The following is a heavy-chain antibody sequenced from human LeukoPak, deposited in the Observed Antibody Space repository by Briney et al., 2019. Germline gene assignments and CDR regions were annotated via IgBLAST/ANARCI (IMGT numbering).Heavy chain of an antibody. CDR1: GGSISSSSYY. V-gene: IGHV4-39*01. J-gene: IGHJ4*02. CDR2: IYYSGST. Sequence: SETLSLTCTVSGGSISSSSYYWGWIRQPPGKGLEWIGSIYYSGSTYYNPSLKSRVTISVDTSKNQFSLKLSSVTAADTAVYYCARHVKSGSSGGNFDYWGQGTLVTVSS. CDR3: ARHVKSGSSGGNFDY. D-gene: IGHD1-26*01.